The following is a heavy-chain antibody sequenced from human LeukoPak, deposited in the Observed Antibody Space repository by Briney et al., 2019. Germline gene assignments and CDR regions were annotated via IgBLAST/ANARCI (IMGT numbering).Heavy chain of an antibody. CDR3: ARDRPHDFWSGYSLDAFDI. D-gene: IGHD3-3*01. CDR1: GGSISSGDYY. CDR2: IYYSGST. J-gene: IGHJ3*02. V-gene: IGHV4-30-4*01. Sequence: SETLSLTCTVSGGSISSGDYYWSWIRQPPGKGLEWIGYIYYSGSTYYNPSLKSRVTTSVDTSKNQFSLKLSSVTAADTAVYYCARDRPHDFWSGYSLDAFDIWGQGTMVTVSS.